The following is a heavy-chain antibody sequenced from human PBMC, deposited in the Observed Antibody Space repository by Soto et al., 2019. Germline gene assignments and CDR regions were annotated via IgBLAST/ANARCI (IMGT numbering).Heavy chain of an antibody. J-gene: IGHJ6*02. D-gene: IGHD4-4*01. CDR2: IYYSGST. CDR3: ARDPVRKGYRKYYYYGMDV. V-gene: IGHV4-59*01. CDR1: GGSISSYY. Sequence: SETLSLTCTVSGGSISSYYWSWIRQPPGKGLEWIGYIYYSGSTNYNPSLKSRVTISVDTSKNQFSLKLSSVTAADTAVYYCARDPVRKGYRKYYYYGMDVWGQGTTVTVSS.